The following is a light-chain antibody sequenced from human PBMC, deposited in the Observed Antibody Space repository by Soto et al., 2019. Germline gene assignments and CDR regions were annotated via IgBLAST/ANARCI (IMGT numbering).Light chain of an antibody. Sequence: EFLMTQSPGTLSLSQGERATISCRAIQVNGSRYLAWYHQKSGQAPRLLIYGTSSRATGIPDRFSGSGSGTEFTLTISSLQSEDFAVYYCHQYNKWPPITFGEGTLLE. V-gene: IGKV3D-15*01. CDR2: GTS. CDR3: HQYNKWPPIT. CDR1: QVNGSRY. J-gene: IGKJ5*01.